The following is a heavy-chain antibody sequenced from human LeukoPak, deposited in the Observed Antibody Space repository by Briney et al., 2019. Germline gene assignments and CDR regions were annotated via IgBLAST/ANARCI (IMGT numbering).Heavy chain of an antibody. CDR1: GFTFDDYG. CDR3: ARDEVGATGPYFDY. D-gene: IGHD1-26*01. V-gene: IGHV3-20*04. J-gene: IGHJ4*02. Sequence: PGGSLRLSCAASGFTFDDYGMSWVRQAPGKGLEWVSGINWNGGSTGYADSVKGRFTISRDNAKNSLYLQMNSLRAEDTALYYCARDEVGATGPYFDYWGQGTLVTVSS. CDR2: INWNGGST.